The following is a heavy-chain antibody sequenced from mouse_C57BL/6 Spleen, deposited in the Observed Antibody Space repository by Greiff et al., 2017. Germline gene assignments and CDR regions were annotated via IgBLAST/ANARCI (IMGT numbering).Heavy chain of an antibody. CDR3: ARYDGSSYESY. Sequence: VQLQESGAELARPGASVKMSCKASGYTFTSYTMHWVKQRPGQGLEWIGYINPSSGYTKYNQKFKDKATLTADKSSSTAYMQLSSLTSEDSAVYYCARYDGSSYESYWGQGTTLTVSS. V-gene: IGHV1-4*01. CDR2: INPSSGYT. CDR1: GYTFTSYT. J-gene: IGHJ2*01. D-gene: IGHD1-1*01.